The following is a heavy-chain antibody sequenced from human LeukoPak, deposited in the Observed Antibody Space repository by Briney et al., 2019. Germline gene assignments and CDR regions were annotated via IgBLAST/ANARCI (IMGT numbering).Heavy chain of an antibody. D-gene: IGHD2/OR15-2a*01. CDR1: GGSISGSSYY. CDR2: IYYSGST. Sequence: SETLSLTCTVSGGSISGSSYYWGWIRQPPGKGLEWIGSIYYSGSTYYNPSLKSRVTISVDTSKNQFSLKLSSVTAADTAVYYCARDDHYVLFDPWGQGTLVTVSS. J-gene: IGHJ5*02. CDR3: ARDDHYVLFDP. V-gene: IGHV4-39*07.